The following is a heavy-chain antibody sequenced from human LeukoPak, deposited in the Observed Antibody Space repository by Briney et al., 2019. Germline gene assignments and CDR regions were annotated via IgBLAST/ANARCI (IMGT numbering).Heavy chain of an antibody. Sequence: SETLSLTCTVSGGSISSYYWSWIRQPAGKGLEWIGRIYTSGSTNYNPYLKSRVTMSVDTSKNQFSLKLSSVTAADTAVYYCARDSTLEQWLVGGWFDPWGQGTLVTVSS. V-gene: IGHV4-4*07. CDR3: ARDSTLEQWLVGGWFDP. D-gene: IGHD6-19*01. CDR1: GGSISSYY. CDR2: IYTSGST. J-gene: IGHJ5*02.